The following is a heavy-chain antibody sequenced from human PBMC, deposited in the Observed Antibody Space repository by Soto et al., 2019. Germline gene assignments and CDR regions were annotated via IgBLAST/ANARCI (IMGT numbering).Heavy chain of an antibody. CDR2: IIPIFGTA. CDR3: ATGVVPDAIHGNYYYGMDI. V-gene: IGHV1-69*01. D-gene: IGHD2-2*02. CDR1: GGTFSSYA. Sequence: QVQLVQSGAEVQKPGSSVNVSCKASGGTFSSYAISWVRQAPGQGLEWLVGIIPIFGTANYAQKFPGRGTITAYESTSTADMELSSLRSADTAVYYCATGVVPDAIHGNYYYGMDIWGEGTTVTVSS. J-gene: IGHJ6*04.